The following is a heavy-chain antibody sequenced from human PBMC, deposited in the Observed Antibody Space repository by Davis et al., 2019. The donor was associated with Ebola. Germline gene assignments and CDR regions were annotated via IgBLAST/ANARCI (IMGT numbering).Heavy chain of an antibody. CDR2: ISTDGTNK. V-gene: IGHV3-30*18. J-gene: IGHJ6*03. CDR3: AKDLPPLRFPGSYYYYYYMDV. CDR1: GFTFSNYG. D-gene: IGHD3-3*01. Sequence: GESLKISCAASGFTFSNYGMNWVRQATGKGLEWVAFISTDGTNKYYADSVKGRFTISRDNSKNTLYLQMNSLRAEDTAVYYCAKDLPPLRFPGSYYYYYYMDVWGKGTTVTVSS.